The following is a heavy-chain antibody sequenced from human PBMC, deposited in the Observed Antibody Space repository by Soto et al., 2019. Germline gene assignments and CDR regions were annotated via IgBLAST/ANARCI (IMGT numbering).Heavy chain of an antibody. CDR1: GFSLSTSGVG. J-gene: IGHJ6*02. CDR2: IYWDDDK. CDR3: ARGDTGYRTEYGMDV. V-gene: IGHV2-5*02. Sequence: QITLKESGPTLVKPTQTLTLTYTFSGFSLSTSGVGVGWIRQPPGKALEWLALIYWDDDKRYSPSLKSRLTITKDTSKNQVVLTMTNMDPVDTATYYCARGDTGYRTEYGMDVWGQGTTVTVSS. D-gene: IGHD3-9*01.